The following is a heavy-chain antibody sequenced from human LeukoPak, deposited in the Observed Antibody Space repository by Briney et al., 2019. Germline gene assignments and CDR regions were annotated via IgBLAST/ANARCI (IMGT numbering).Heavy chain of an antibody. V-gene: IGHV1-69*06. CDR2: IIPIFGTA. D-gene: IGHD6-6*01. J-gene: IGHJ6*03. Sequence: SVKVSCKASGGTFSSYAISWVRQAPGQGLEWMGGIIPIFGTANYAQKFQGRVTITADKSTSTAYMELSSLRSEDTAVYYCARGHRFIAARRGTYYYYYMDVWGKGTTVTVSS. CDR1: GGTFSSYA. CDR3: ARGHRFIAARRGTYYYYYMDV.